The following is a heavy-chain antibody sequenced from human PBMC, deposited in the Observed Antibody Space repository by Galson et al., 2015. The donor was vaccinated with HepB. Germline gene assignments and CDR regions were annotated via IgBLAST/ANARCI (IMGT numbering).Heavy chain of an antibody. Sequence: PALVKPTQTLTLTCTFSGFSLSTSGVGVGWIRQPPGKALEWLALIYWDDDKRYSPSLKSRLTITKDTSKNQVVLTMTNMDPVDTATYYCALRAYGSGSYQYWYYGMDVWGQGTTVTVSS. V-gene: IGHV2-5*02. CDR1: GFSLSTSGVG. CDR3: ALRAYGSGSYQYWYYGMDV. J-gene: IGHJ6*02. D-gene: IGHD3-10*01. CDR2: IYWDDDK.